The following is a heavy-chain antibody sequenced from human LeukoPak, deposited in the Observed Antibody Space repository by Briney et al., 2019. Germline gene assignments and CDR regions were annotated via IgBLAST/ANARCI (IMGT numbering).Heavy chain of an antibody. CDR3: ARVDLPTVTTAHFDY. CDR1: GFTFSSYA. Sequence: GGSLRLSCAASGFTFSSYAMHWVRQAPGKGLEWVAVISSDGSHKYYADSVKGRFTISRDNSRNTLYLQMNSLRAEDTAVYYCARVDLPTVTTAHFDYWGQGTLATVSS. CDR2: ISSDGSHK. V-gene: IGHV3-30*04. D-gene: IGHD4-17*01. J-gene: IGHJ4*02.